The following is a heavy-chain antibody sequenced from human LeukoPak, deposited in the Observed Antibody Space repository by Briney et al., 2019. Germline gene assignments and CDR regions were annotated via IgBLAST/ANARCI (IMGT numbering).Heavy chain of an antibody. D-gene: IGHD6-19*01. J-gene: IGHJ4*02. CDR3: ATDFEGSSGLFDY. V-gene: IGHV4-59*12. Sequence: PSETLSLTCTVSGGSISSYYWSWIRQPPGKGLEWIGYIYYSGSTNYNPSLKSRVTISVDKSKNQFSLKLSSVTAADTAVYYCATDFEGSSGLFDYWGQGTLVTVSS. CDR1: GGSISSYY. CDR2: IYYSGST.